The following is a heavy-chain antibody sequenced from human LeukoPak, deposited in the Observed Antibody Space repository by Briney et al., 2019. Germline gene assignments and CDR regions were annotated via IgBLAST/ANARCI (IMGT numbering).Heavy chain of an antibody. CDR3: ARERGAGLSSSWVDY. CDR1: GFPFSSYS. V-gene: IGHV3-21*01. Sequence: GGSLRLSCAASGFPFSSYSMNWVRQAPGKGLEWVSSISSSSTYMYYADSVKGRFTISRDNANNSLYLQMNSLRVEDTAVYYCARERGAGLSSSWVDYWGQGTLVTVSS. J-gene: IGHJ4*02. D-gene: IGHD6-13*01. CDR2: ISSSSTYM.